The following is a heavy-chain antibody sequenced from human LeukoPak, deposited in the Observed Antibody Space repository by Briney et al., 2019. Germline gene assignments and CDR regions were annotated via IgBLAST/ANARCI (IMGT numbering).Heavy chain of an antibody. CDR1: GFTFSTYA. V-gene: IGHV3-23*01. CDR2: ISRGGGSI. J-gene: IGHJ4*02. CDR3: AKEAGNGWSYFDY. Sequence: GGSLRLSCAASGFTFSTYAMSWVRQAPGKGLEWVSGISRGGGSIFYADSVKGRFTISRDNSKNTVYLQTISLRAEDTAVYHCAKEAGNGWSYFDYWGQGTLVTVSS. D-gene: IGHD6-19*01.